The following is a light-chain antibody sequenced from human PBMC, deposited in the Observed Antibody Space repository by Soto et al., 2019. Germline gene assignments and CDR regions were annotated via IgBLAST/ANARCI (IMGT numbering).Light chain of an antibody. CDR1: QGINIF. CDR2: AAS. CDR3: QQRNSYTRT. J-gene: IGKJ2*01. Sequence: DIQLTQCPSLLSASVGDRVTITCGASQGINIFFAWLQQKPGKAPNPLISAASTLQSGVPSRFSGSGSETAFTLTITSLQPEDSATYYCQQRNSYTRTFGQGTKVDIK. V-gene: IGKV1-9*01.